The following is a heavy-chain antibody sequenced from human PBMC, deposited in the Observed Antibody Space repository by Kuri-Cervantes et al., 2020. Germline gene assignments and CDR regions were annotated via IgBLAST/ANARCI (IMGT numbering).Heavy chain of an antibody. V-gene: IGHV3-23*01. J-gene: IGHJ4*02. D-gene: IGHD5-18*01. CDR2: ISGSGGST. Sequence: LSLTCAASGFTFSSYAMSWVRQAPGKGLEWVSAISGSGGSTYYADSVKGRFTIPRDNSKNTLYLQMNSLRAEDTAVYYCARDGDGYSYGLPGYWGQGTLVTVSS. CDR3: ARDGDGYSYGLPGY. CDR1: GFTFSSYA.